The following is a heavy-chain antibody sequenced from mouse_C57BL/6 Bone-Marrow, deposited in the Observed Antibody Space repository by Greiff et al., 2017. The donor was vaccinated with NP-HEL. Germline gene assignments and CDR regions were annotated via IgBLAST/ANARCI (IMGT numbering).Heavy chain of an antibody. D-gene: IGHD1-1*01. CDR1: GYTFTSYW. CDR2: IDPSDSYT. CDR3: AREYYGSSPFAY. V-gene: IGHV1-50*01. Sequence: VKLQQPGAELVKPGASVKLSCKASGYTFTSYWMQWVKQRPGQGLEWIGEIDPSDSYTNYNQKFKGKATLTVDTSSSTAYMQLSSLTSEDSAVYYCAREYYGSSPFAYWGQGTLVTVSA. J-gene: IGHJ3*01.